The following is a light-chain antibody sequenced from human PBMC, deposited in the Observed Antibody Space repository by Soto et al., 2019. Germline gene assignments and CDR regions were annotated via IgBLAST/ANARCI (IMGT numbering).Light chain of an antibody. V-gene: IGKV1-39*01. CDR2: AAS. Sequence: DIQMTQSPSSLSASVEDRVTMTCRASQSISTNLNWYHQKPGKAPDLLIYAASSLQSGVPSRFSGSGSGTDFTLTISSLQPEDFATYYCQQSYSTPWTFGQGTKVDIK. CDR3: QQSYSTPWT. CDR1: QSISTN. J-gene: IGKJ1*01.